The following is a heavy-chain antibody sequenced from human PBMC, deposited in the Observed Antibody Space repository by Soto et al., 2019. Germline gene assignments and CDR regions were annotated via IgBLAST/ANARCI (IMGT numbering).Heavy chain of an antibody. J-gene: IGHJ5*01. CDR1: GFTFSSYS. Sequence: EVQLVESGGGLVKPGGSLRLSCAASGFTFSSYSMNWVRQAPGKGLEWVSSISSSSSYVYYADSVKGRFTISRDNAKNSLYLQMNSLTAEDTAVYYCARDRHETTALAPYNWFESWGQGTRVNVSS. V-gene: IGHV3-21*01. CDR2: ISSSSSYV. CDR3: ARDRHETTALAPYNWFES. D-gene: IGHD1-1*01.